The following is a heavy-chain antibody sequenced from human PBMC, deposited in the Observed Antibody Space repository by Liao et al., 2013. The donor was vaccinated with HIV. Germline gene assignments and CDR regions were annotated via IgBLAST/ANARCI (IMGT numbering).Heavy chain of an antibody. D-gene: IGHD3-10*01. CDR3: ARVGWVRGVIIPPKY. CDR2: IYYSGST. J-gene: IGHJ4*02. Sequence: QVQLQESGPGLVKPSQTLSLTCTVSGGSISSGSYYWSWIRQPAGKGLEWIGSIYYSGSTYYNPSLKSRVTISVDTSKNQFSLKLSSVTAADTAVYYCARVGWVRGVIIPPKYWGQGTLVAVSS. V-gene: IGHV4-61*02. CDR1: GGSISSGSYY.